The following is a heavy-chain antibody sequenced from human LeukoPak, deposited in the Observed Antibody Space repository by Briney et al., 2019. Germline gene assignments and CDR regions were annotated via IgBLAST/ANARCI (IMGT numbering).Heavy chain of an antibody. Sequence: PGRSLRLSCAASGFTFSSYGMHWVRQAPGKGLEWVAVISYDGSNKYYADSVKGRFTISRDNSKNTLYLQMNSLRAEDTAVYYCAKGLIGSRNYFDYWGQGTLVTVSS. CDR1: GFTFSSYG. CDR2: ISYDGSNK. V-gene: IGHV3-30*18. J-gene: IGHJ4*02. CDR3: AKGLIGSRNYFDY. D-gene: IGHD1-26*01.